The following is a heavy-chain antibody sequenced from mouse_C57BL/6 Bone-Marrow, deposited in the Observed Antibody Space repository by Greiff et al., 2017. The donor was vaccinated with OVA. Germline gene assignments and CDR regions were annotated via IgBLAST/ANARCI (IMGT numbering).Heavy chain of an antibody. CDR3: ARFLDSSGYYAMDY. CDR2: IYPGSGST. Sequence: QVQLQQPGAELVKPGASVKMSCKASGYTFTSYWITWVKQRPGQGLEWIGDIYPGSGSTNYNEKFKSKATLTVDTSSSTAYMQLSSLTSEDSAVYYCARFLDSSGYYAMDYWGQGTSVTVSS. D-gene: IGHD3-2*02. J-gene: IGHJ4*01. CDR1: GYTFTSYW. V-gene: IGHV1-55*01.